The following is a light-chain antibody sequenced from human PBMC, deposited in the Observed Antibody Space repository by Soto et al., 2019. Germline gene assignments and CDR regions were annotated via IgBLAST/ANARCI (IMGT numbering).Light chain of an antibody. J-gene: IGKJ4*01. CDR1: QSISGY. Sequence: EIVLTQSPATLSLSPGERATLSCRASQSISGYLAWSQHRPGRAPRLLIYDASNRATGIPDRFSGRGSGTDFTLTISSLEPEDFAVYYCQQRASWPLTFGGGTALE. CDR3: QQRASWPLT. V-gene: IGKV3-11*01. CDR2: DAS.